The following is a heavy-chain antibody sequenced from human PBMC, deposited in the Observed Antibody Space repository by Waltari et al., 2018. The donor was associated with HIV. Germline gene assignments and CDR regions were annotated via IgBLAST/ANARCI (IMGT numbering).Heavy chain of an antibody. Sequence: QVQLVQSGAEVTKPGASVKASCKASGSTFTSYGISWVRQAPGQGLEWMGWISTYNGNTNYAQKLQGRVTMTTDTSTNTAYMDLRSLRSDDTAVYYCAREMYDTSGYYYFDYWGQGTLVTVSS. J-gene: IGHJ4*02. D-gene: IGHD3-22*01. CDR3: AREMYDTSGYYYFDY. CDR1: GSTFTSYG. V-gene: IGHV1-18*01. CDR2: ISTYNGNT.